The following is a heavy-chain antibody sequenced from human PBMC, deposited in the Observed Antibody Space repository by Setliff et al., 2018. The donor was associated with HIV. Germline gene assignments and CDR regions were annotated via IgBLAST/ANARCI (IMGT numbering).Heavy chain of an antibody. D-gene: IGHD2-2*01. CDR2: IYYSGST. Sequence: SETLSLTCTVSGGSISTSSYYWGWIRQPPGKGLEWIGSIYYSGSTKYNPSLKSRVTISLDMSKNQFSLKLDSVTAADTAVYYCARRPPRYCSSSSCYRDWFDPWGQGTQVTVSS. J-gene: IGHJ5*02. CDR1: GGSISTSSYY. V-gene: IGHV4-39*01. CDR3: ARRPPRYCSSSSCYRDWFDP.